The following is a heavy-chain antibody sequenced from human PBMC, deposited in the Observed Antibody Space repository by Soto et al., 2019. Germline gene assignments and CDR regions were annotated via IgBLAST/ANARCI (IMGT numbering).Heavy chain of an antibody. CDR2: INHSGST. V-gene: IGHV4-34*01. D-gene: IGHD2-15*01. Sequence: QVQLQQWGAGLLKPSETLSLTCAVYGGSFSGYYWSWIRQPPGKGLEWIGEINHSGSTNYSPSLKSRVTISVDTSKNQFSLKLSSVTAADTAVYYCASAYCSGGSCYRAFDYWGQGTLVTVSS. CDR3: ASAYCSGGSCYRAFDY. CDR1: GGSFSGYY. J-gene: IGHJ4*02.